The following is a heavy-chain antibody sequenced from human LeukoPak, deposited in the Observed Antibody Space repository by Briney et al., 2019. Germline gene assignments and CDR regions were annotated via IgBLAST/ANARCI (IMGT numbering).Heavy chain of an antibody. Sequence: SVKVSCKASGGTFSSYAISWVRQAPGQGLEWMGGIIPIFGTANYAQKFQGRVTITTDESTSTAYMELSSLRSEDTAVYYCAKARIAAAGTGAFDVWGQGTRVTVSS. CDR2: IIPIFGTA. CDR1: GGTFSSYA. V-gene: IGHV1-69*05. CDR3: AKARIAAAGTGAFDV. J-gene: IGHJ3*01. D-gene: IGHD6-13*01.